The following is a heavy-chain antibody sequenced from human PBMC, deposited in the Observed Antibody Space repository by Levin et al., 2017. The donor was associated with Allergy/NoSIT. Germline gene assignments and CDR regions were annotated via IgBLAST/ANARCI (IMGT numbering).Heavy chain of an antibody. Sequence: SETLSLTCTVSGGSISTITYYWGWIRQPPGKGLEWIGTIYYSGSTFYNPSLRSRVTISVDTSKNQFSLRVNSVTAADTAVYYCARRRRGDPVAGIWDRFDPWGQGTLVTVSS. CDR1: GGSISTITYY. D-gene: IGHD6-19*01. J-gene: IGHJ5*02. V-gene: IGHV4-39*01. CDR2: IYYSGST. CDR3: ARRRRGDPVAGIWDRFDP.